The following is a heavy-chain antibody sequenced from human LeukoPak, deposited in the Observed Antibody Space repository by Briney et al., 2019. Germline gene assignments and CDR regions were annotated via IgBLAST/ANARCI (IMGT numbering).Heavy chain of an antibody. J-gene: IGHJ4*02. CDR3: ADKAAAGTEYYFDY. CDR2: ISGSGGST. CDR1: GFTFSSYA. V-gene: IGHV3-23*01. D-gene: IGHD6-13*01. Sequence: GGSLRLSCAASGFTFSSYAMSWVRHAPGKGLEWVSAISGSGGSTYYADSVKGRFTISRDNSKNTLHLQMNSLRAEDTAVYYCADKAAAGTEYYFDYWGQGTLVTVSS.